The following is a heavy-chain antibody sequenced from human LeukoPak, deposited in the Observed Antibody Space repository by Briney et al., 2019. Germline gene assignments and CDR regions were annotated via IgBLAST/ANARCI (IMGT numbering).Heavy chain of an antibody. V-gene: IGHV4-39*01. CDR2: IYYSGST. CDR1: GGSISSSSYY. J-gene: IGHJ5*02. D-gene: IGHD1-14*01. Sequence: PSETLSLTCTVSGGSISSSSYYWGWIRQPPGKGLEWIGSIYYSGSTYYSPSLKSRVTISVDTSKNQFSLKLSSVTAADTAVYYCARLTSSWFDPWGQGTLVTVSS. CDR3: ARLTSSWFDP.